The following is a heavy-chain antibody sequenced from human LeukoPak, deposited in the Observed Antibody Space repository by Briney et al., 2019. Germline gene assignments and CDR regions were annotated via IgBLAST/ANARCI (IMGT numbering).Heavy chain of an antibody. CDR3: AKGSRDSTSYCFDY. D-gene: IGHD3-22*01. Sequence: PGGSLRPSCAASGFTFSSYAMSWVRQAPGKGLEWVSAISGSGGSTYYADSVKGRFTISRDNSKNTLYLQMNSLRAEDTAMYYCAKGSRDSTSYCFDYWGQGTLVTVSS. CDR2: ISGSGGST. CDR1: GFTFSSYA. J-gene: IGHJ4*02. V-gene: IGHV3-23*01.